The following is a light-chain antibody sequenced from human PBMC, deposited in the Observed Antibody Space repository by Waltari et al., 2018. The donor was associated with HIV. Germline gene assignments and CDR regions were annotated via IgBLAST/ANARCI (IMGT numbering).Light chain of an antibody. Sequence: EIVLTQSPDTLSLSPGERVTLSCRASESFSSSHLAWLQQKPGQPPRLLMFATSTRATGIPDRFSGTMSGTDFTLTINGVEPEDSAVFYCHQYGSTPNTFGQGTKVEI. CDR1: ESFSSSH. CDR3: HQYGSTPNT. J-gene: IGKJ2*01. CDR2: ATS. V-gene: IGKV3-20*01.